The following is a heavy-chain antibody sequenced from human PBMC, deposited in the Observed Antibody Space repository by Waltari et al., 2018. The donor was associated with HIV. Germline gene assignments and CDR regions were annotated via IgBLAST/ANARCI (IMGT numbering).Heavy chain of an antibody. CDR2: VNHSGST. J-gene: IGHJ4*02. D-gene: IGHD2-2*02. CDR3: ARLPILGFGSYTFDS. V-gene: IGHV4-34*01. Sequence: AGVLKPSETLSLTSAVYSESFSGNFWGWIRQPPGKGLEWIGEVNHSGSTNYNPSLKSRVTISVDTSKKQFSLRLTSVTAADTALYYCARLPILGFGSYTFDSWGQGTLVTVSS. CDR1: SESFSGNF.